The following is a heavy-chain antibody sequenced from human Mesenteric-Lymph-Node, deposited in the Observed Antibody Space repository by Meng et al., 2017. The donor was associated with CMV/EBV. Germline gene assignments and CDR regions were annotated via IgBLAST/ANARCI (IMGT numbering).Heavy chain of an antibody. CDR3: AKDRSFQYSSSIPFDY. D-gene: IGHD6-6*01. CDR2: IWYDGGNI. J-gene: IGHJ4*02. V-gene: IGHV3-33*06. Sequence: GRSLRLSCAASGFTFSSYGMHWVRQAPGKGLEWVAVIWYDGGNIYYEDSVKGRFTISRDNSKNTLYLQMNSLRAEDTAVYYCAKDRSFQYSSSIPFDYWGQGTLVTVSS. CDR1: GFTFSSYG.